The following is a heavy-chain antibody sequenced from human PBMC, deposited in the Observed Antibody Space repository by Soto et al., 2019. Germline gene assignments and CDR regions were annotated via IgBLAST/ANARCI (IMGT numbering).Heavy chain of an antibody. CDR3: TRGAGAPWVRFDS. Sequence: PSETLSLTCGVSGYSITSGFYWGWVRQSPGKGLEWIGSISYSAKTFYNPSLASRLPIAVDTSMNQFSLRLTSVTAADTALYYCTRGAGAPWVRFDSWGLGTLVTVSS. CDR2: ISYSAKT. J-gene: IGHJ4*02. V-gene: IGHV4-38-2*01. D-gene: IGHD3-22*01. CDR1: GYSITSGFY.